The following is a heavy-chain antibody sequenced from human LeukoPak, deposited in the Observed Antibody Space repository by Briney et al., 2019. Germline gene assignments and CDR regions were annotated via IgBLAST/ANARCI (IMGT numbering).Heavy chain of an antibody. D-gene: IGHD3-16*01. CDR2: IYYSGST. J-gene: IGHJ5*02. V-gene: IGHV4-59*01. CDR1: GGSISSYY. Sequence: SETLSLTCTVSGGSISSYYWSWIRQSPGKGLEWIGYIYYSGSTNYNPSLKSRVTISVDTSKDQFSLKLSSVTAADTAVYYCARVVGGMTNWFDPWGQGTLVTVSS. CDR3: ARVVGGMTNWFDP.